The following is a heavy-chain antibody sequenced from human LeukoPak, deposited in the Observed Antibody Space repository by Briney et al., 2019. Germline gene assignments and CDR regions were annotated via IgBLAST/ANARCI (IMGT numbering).Heavy chain of an antibody. CDR2: INHSGST. Sequence: SETLSLTCAVYGGSFSGYYWSWIRQPPGNGLEWIGEINHSGSTNYNPSLKSRVTISADTSKNQFSLKLSSVTAADTAVYYCARGDQWLVDYWGQGTLVTVSS. CDR3: ARGDQWLVDY. V-gene: IGHV4-34*01. CDR1: GGSFSGYY. D-gene: IGHD6-19*01. J-gene: IGHJ4*02.